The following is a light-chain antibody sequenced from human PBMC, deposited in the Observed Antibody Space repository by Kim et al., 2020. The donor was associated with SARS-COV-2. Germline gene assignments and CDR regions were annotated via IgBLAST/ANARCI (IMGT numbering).Light chain of an antibody. CDR3: QQRSNWYT. CDR2: DAS. Sequence: LSLSPGARATLSCRASQNVSSYLAWYQQKPGQAPRLLIYDASNRATGIPARFSGSGSGTDFTLTISSLEPEDFAVYYCQQRSNWYTFGQGTKLEI. J-gene: IGKJ2*01. CDR1: QNVSSY. V-gene: IGKV3-11*01.